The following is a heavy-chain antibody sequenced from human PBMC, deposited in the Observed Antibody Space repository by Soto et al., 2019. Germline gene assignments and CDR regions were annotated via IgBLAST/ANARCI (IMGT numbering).Heavy chain of an antibody. Sequence: PSETLSLTCNVSNSPISDFYWSWFRQPPGQGLEWVGYIYYTGTTTYNPSLRSRVDISIDASKSQSSLDLRSVTAADTAVYYCARLGGYYQAFDSWGHGVLVTVSS. J-gene: IGHJ4*01. CDR3: ARLGGYYQAFDS. CDR1: NSPISDFY. CDR2: IYYTGTT. V-gene: IGHV4-59*08. D-gene: IGHD3-22*01.